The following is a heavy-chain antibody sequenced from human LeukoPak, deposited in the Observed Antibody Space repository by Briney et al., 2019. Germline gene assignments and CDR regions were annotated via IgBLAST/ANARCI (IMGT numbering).Heavy chain of an antibody. Sequence: GESLKIPCKASGYSFTSYWIGWVRHMPGKGLEWMGIIDPSDSETRYTPSFQGQVTISVDKSLTTAYLQWDSLKASDTAMYYCARPTAMGRSGDYWGQGTLVTVFS. CDR3: ARPTAMGRSGDY. CDR2: IDPSDSET. V-gene: IGHV5-51*01. CDR1: GYSFTSYW. D-gene: IGHD5-18*01. J-gene: IGHJ4*02.